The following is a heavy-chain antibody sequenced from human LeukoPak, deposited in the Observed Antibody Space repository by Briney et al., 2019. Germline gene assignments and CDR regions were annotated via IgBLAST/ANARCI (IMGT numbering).Heavy chain of an antibody. Sequence: GGSLRLSCAAPGFTFSSYAMHWVRQAPGKGLEWVAVISYDGSNKYYADSVKGRFTISRDNSKNTLYLQVNSLRAEDTAVYYCAKGGKWDVTPFDYWGQGTLVTVSS. J-gene: IGHJ4*02. V-gene: IGHV3-30-3*01. CDR2: ISYDGSNK. CDR1: GFTFSSYA. D-gene: IGHD1-26*01. CDR3: AKGGKWDVTPFDY.